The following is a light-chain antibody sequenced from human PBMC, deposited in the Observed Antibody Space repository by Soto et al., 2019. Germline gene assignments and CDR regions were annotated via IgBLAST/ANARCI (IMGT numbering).Light chain of an antibody. Sequence: DIQMTQSPSSLSASVGDRVTITCRASQGIGIHLSWYQQRPGKVPKLLIYSSSTLQSGVTSRFSGSGSGTEFTLTISSLQPEDVATYYCQKHDNSPLTFGGGTKVDI. CDR3: QKHDNSPLT. CDR2: SSS. V-gene: IGKV1-27*01. CDR1: QGIGIH. J-gene: IGKJ4*01.